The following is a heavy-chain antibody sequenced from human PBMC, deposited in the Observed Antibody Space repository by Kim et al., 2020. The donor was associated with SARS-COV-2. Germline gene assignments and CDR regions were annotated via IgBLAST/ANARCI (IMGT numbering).Heavy chain of an antibody. V-gene: IGHV1-24*01. Sequence: QKFQGRVTMTEDTSTDTAYMELSSLRSEDTAVYYCATDSAGGVYYYGMDVWGQGTTVTVSS. J-gene: IGHJ6*02. D-gene: IGHD6-13*01. CDR3: ATDSAGGVYYYGMDV.